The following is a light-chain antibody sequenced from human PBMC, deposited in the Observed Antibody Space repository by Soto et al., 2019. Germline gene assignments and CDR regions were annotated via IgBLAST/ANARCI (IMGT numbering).Light chain of an antibody. V-gene: IGKV3-11*01. CDR3: HQRSNWPPT. Sequence: EIVLTQSPATLSLSPGERATLSCRASQSVSSYLAWYQQKPGQAPRLLIYDASTRATGIPARFSGSGSGTDFTLTISSLEPEDFGVYYCHQRSNWPPTFGRGTRVDI. J-gene: IGKJ1*01. CDR1: QSVSSY. CDR2: DAS.